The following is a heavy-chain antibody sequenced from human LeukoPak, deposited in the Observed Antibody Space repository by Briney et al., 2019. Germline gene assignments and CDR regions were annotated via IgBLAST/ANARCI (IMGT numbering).Heavy chain of an antibody. V-gene: IGHV1-46*03. Sequence: ASVKVSCKASGGTFSSYAISWVRQAPGQGLEWMGIINPSGGSTSYAQKFQGRVTMTRDTSTSTVYMELSSLRSEDTAVYYCAREVVGATTKGAYDYWGQGTLVTVSS. CDR2: INPSGGST. CDR3: AREVVGATTKGAYDY. CDR1: GGTFSSYA. D-gene: IGHD1-26*01. J-gene: IGHJ4*02.